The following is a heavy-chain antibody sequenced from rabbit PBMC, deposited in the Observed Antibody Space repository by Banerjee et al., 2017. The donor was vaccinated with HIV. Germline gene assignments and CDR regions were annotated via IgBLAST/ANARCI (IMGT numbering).Heavy chain of an antibody. CDR1: GFDFSSGYY. CDR2: IYAGSSGST. V-gene: IGHV1S45*01. D-gene: IGHD3-1*01. CDR3: ARDDLSAFPDFNL. Sequence: QEQLVESGGGLVQPGGSLKLSCKASGFDFSSGYYMYWVRQAPGKGLEWIACIYAGSSGSTYYATWAKGRFTISKTSSTTVTLQMTSLTAADTATYFCARDDLSAFPDFNLWGPGTLVTVS. J-gene: IGHJ4*01.